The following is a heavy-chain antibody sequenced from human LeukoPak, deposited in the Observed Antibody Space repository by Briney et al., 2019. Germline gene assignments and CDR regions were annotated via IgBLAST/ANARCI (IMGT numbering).Heavy chain of an antibody. CDR3: ARERGATWFGELPENWFDP. J-gene: IGHJ5*02. Sequence: PSETLSLTCTVSGGSISSGSYYWSWIRQPAGKGLEWIGRIYTSGSTNYNPSLKSRVTISVDTSKNQFSLKLSSVTAADTAVYYCARERGATWFGELPENWFDPWGQGTLVTVSS. CDR1: GGSISSGSYY. V-gene: IGHV4-61*02. CDR2: IYTSGST. D-gene: IGHD3-10*01.